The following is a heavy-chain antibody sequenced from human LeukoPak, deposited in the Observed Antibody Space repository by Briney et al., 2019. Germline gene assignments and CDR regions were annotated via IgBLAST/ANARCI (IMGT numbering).Heavy chain of an antibody. V-gene: IGHV3-7*01. CDR1: RFTFGIYW. J-gene: IGHJ4*02. CDR2: INQDGSET. D-gene: IGHD6-13*01. CDR3: ARAASTGTVDY. Sequence: GGSLRLSCAASRFTFGIYWISWVRQAPGKALEWAANINQDGSETYYVDSVEGRFTISRDNTKNSLYLQMNSLRAEDTALYYCARAASTGTVDYWGQGTLVIVSS.